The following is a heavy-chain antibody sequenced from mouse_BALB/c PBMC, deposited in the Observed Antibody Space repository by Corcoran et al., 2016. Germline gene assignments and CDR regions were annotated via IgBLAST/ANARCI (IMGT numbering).Heavy chain of an antibody. V-gene: IGHV9-3*01. CDR1: GYTFTTYG. D-gene: IGHD1-3*01. CDR3: VRDNNWYFDV. J-gene: IGHJ1*03. CDR2: INTYSGVP. Sequence: QIQLVQSGPELKKPGETVKISCKASGYTFTTYGMSWVKQAPGKDLKWMGWINTYSGVPTYADDFKGRFAFSLETSASTAYLQINNLKNEDTATYFCVRDNNWYFDVWGTGTTVTVSS.